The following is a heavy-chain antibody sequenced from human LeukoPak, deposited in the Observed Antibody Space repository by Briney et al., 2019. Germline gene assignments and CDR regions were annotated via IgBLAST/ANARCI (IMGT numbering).Heavy chain of an antibody. CDR1: GFTFDDYA. Sequence: SLRLSCAASGFTFDDYAMHWVRQAPGKGLEWVSGISWNSGSIGYADSVKGRFTISRDNAKNSLYLQMNSLRAEDTALYYCAKDGYYGSGSFYGMDVWGQGTTVTVSS. J-gene: IGHJ6*02. D-gene: IGHD3-10*01. V-gene: IGHV3-9*01. CDR3: AKDGYYGSGSFYGMDV. CDR2: ISWNSGSI.